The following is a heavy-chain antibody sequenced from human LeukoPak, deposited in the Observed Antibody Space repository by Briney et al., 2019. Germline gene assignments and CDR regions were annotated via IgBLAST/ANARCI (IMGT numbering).Heavy chain of an antibody. Sequence: GALRLSCAASGFTFSSYSMNWVRQAPGKGLEWVSSISSSSYIYYADSVKGRFTISRDNAKNSLYLQMNSLRAEDTAVYYCARNYYDSSGYEAAFDIWGQGTMVTVSS. V-gene: IGHV3-21*01. CDR3: ARNYYDSSGYEAAFDI. CDR1: GFTFSSYS. J-gene: IGHJ3*02. CDR2: ISSSSYI. D-gene: IGHD3-22*01.